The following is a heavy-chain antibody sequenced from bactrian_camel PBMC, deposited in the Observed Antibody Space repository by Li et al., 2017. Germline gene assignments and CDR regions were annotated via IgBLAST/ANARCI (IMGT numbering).Heavy chain of an antibody. J-gene: IGHJ4*01. V-gene: IGHV3S25*01. D-gene: IGHD4*01. CDR2: IVSGATST. Sequence: QLVESGGGSVQAGGSLRLSCVVSGNTISGNCMAWFRQSPGKEREGVAAIVSGATSTYYSDPVKGRFTISKDNAKNTLYLQMNSLKPEDTAMYYCAASTRRGYDCYAPWRIPTRYSVWGQGTQVTV. CDR1: GNTISGNC. CDR3: AASTRRGYDCYAPWRIPTRYSV.